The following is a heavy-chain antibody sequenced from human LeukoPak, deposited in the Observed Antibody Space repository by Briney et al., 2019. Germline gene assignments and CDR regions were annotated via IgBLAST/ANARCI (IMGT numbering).Heavy chain of an antibody. J-gene: IGHJ3*02. V-gene: IGHV4-61*02. CDR3: ARFSGFWSGSSAFDI. CDR2: IYTSGST. Sequence: SQTLSLTCTVSGGSISSGSYYWSWIRQPAGKGLEWIVRIYTSGSTNYNPSLKSRVTISVDTSKNQFSLKLSSVTAADTAVYYCARFSGFWSGSSAFDIWGQGTMVTVSS. CDR1: GGSISSGSYY. D-gene: IGHD3-3*01.